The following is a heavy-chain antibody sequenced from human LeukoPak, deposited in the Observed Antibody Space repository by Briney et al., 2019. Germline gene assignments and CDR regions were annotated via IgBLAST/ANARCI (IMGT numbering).Heavy chain of an antibody. CDR2: ISWNSGSI. CDR1: GFTFDDYA. D-gene: IGHD1-26*01. Sequence: PGGSLRLSCAASGFTFDDYAMHWVRQAPGKGLEWVSGISWNSGSIGYADSVKGRFTISRDNAKNSLYLQMNSLRAEDMALYYCAKDMELLPRGNMDVWGKGTTVTVSS. J-gene: IGHJ6*03. V-gene: IGHV3-9*03. CDR3: AKDMELLPRGNMDV.